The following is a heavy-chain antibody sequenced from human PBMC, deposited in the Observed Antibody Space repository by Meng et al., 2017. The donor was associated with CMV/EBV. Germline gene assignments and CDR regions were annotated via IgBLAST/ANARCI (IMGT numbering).Heavy chain of an antibody. CDR3: ARGQPPILVEMATIYPGMDV. V-gene: IGHV3-30*04. J-gene: IGHJ6*02. D-gene: IGHD5-24*01. Sequence: GGSLRLSCAASGFTFSSYDMHWVRHAPGKGLEWVAVISYDGSNKYYADSVTGRFTISRDNSKNTLYLQMNSLRAEDTAVYYCARGQPPILVEMATIYPGMDVWGQGTTVTVSS. CDR2: ISYDGSNK. CDR1: GFTFSSYD.